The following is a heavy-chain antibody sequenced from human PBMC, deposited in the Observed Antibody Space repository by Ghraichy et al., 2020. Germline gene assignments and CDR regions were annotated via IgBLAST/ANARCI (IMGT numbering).Heavy chain of an antibody. V-gene: IGHV4-39*07. Sequence: SETLSLTCTVSGGSISSSSYYWGWIRQPPGKGLEWIGSIYYSGSTYYNPSLKSRVTISVDTSKNQFSLKLSSVTAADTAVYYCARSSWVGFDYWGQGTLVTVS. CDR1: GGSISSSSYY. J-gene: IGHJ4*02. D-gene: IGHD6-13*01. CDR2: IYYSGST. CDR3: ARSSWVGFDY.